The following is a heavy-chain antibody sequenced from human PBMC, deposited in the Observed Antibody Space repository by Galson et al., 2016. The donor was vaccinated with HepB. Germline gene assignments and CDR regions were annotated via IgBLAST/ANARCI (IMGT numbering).Heavy chain of an antibody. D-gene: IGHD2-2*01. J-gene: IGHJ4*02. CDR1: GFIVSNHY. CDR3: ARDQVGCSSANCFFDY. Sequence: SLRLSCAASGFIVSNHYMNWVRQAPGKGLEWLSYISGSSSTIYYADSVKGRFTISRDNAKNSLYLQMNSLRDEDTAVYYCARDQVGCSSANCFFDYWGQGTVVTVSS. V-gene: IGHV3-48*02. CDR2: ISGSSSTI.